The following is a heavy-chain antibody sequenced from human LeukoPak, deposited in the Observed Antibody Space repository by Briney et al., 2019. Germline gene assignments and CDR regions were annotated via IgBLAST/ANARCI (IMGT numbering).Heavy chain of an antibody. Sequence: SQTLSLTCTVSGGSISSGDYYWSWIRQPPGKGLEWIGYIYYSGSTYYNPSLKSRVTISVDTSKNQFSLKLSSVTAADTALYYCARRRYYDGSGYLEWGQGTLLSVSS. J-gene: IGHJ1*01. CDR1: GGSISSGDYY. V-gene: IGHV4-30-4*08. D-gene: IGHD3-22*01. CDR3: ARRRYYDGSGYLE. CDR2: IYYSGST.